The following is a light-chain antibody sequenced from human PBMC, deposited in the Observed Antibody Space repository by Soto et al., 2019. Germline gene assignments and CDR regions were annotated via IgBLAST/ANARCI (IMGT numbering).Light chain of an antibody. CDR2: DVS. V-gene: IGLV2-14*01. CDR1: SSDVGGYNY. J-gene: IGLJ1*01. CDR3: SSYTSSSTLYV. Sequence: QSALTQPASVSGSPGQSITISCTGTSSDVGGYNYVSWYQQHPGKAPKLMIYDVSNRPSGVSNRFSGSKSGNTASLTISGLQADDEADYYCSSYTSSSTLYVFGTGTKPTVL.